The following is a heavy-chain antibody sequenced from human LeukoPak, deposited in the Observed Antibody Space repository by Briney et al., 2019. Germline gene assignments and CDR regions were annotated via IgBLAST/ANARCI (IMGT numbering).Heavy chain of an antibody. V-gene: IGHV5-51*01. J-gene: IGHJ4*02. D-gene: IGHD3-9*01. Sequence: GESLKISCKGSGYSFTSYWIGWVRQMTGKGLEWMGIIYPGDSDTRYSPSFQGQVTISADKSISTAYLQWSSLKASDTAMYYCARQNTYYDILTGSLNYFDYWGQGTLVTVPS. CDR2: IYPGDSDT. CDR3: ARQNTYYDILTGSLNYFDY. CDR1: GYSFTSYW.